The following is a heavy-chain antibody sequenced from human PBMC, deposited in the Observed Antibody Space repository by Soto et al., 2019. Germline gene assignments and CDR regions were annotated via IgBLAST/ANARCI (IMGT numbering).Heavy chain of an antibody. V-gene: IGHV1-18*01. CDR1: GYTFTNYG. CDR2: IHTKNGNT. J-gene: IGHJ4*02. CDR3: AKEYCDSSRCYLLDY. Sequence: QVPLVQSGAEVKEPGASVKVSCKASGYTFTNYGISWVRQAPGQGLDWMGWIHTKNGNTKDARKFQGRVTMTTDTTTSTDYMELRSLRSDDAALYYCAKEYCDSSRCYLLDYWGQGALVTVSS. D-gene: IGHD2-2*01.